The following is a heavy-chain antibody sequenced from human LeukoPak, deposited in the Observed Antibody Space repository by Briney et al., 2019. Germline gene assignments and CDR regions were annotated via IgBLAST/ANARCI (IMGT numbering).Heavy chain of an antibody. CDR2: INHSGST. CDR1: GGSFSGYS. D-gene: IGHD3/OR15-3a*01. Sequence: SETLSLTCAVFGGSFSGYSLNWIRQSPGKGLEWIGEINHSGSTNYKPSLKSRVTISVDTSKNQFSLKLSSVTAADTAVYYCARRRTGAHFDYWGQGTLVTVSS. CDR3: ARRRTGAHFDY. J-gene: IGHJ4*02. V-gene: IGHV4-34*01.